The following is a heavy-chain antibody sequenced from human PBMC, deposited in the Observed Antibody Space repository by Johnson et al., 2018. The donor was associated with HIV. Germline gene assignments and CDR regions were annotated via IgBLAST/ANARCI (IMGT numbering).Heavy chain of an antibody. J-gene: IGHJ3*02. D-gene: IGHD6-19*01. CDR3: AKGSGSGWLRDAFDI. Sequence: VQLVESGGGLVQPGGSLRLSCAASGFTFNDNWMGWVRQAPGKGLEWVANIKQDGREKYYVDSVKGRFTISRDNAKNSLYLQMNNLRAEDTAIYYCAKGSGSGWLRDAFDIWGQGTMVTVSS. CDR1: GFTFNDNW. CDR2: IKQDGREK. V-gene: IGHV3-7*01.